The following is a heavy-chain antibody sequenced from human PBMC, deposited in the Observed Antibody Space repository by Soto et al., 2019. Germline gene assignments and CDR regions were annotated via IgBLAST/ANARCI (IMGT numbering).Heavy chain of an antibody. J-gene: IGHJ4*02. Sequence: ASVKVSCKASGGTFSSYAISWVRQAPGQGLEWMGGIIPIFGTANYAQKFQGRVTITADESTSTAYMELSSLRSEDTAVYYCARSGNGIVVVVAATHFDYWGQGNLVTVSS. CDR1: GGTFSSYA. CDR2: IIPIFGTA. CDR3: ARSGNGIVVVVAATHFDY. V-gene: IGHV1-69*13. D-gene: IGHD2-15*01.